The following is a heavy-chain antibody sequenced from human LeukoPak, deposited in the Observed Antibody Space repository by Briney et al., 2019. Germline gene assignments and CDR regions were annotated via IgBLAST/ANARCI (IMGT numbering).Heavy chain of an antibody. CDR1: GFTFSSYA. CDR3: AKGDLYYYYYMDV. J-gene: IGHJ6*03. Sequence: GGSLRLSCAASGFTFSSYAMSWVRQAPGKGLEWVSVISGSGGSTYYADSVKGRFTISRDNSKNTLYLQMNSLRAEDTAVYYCAKGDLYYYYYMDVWGKGTTVTVSS. V-gene: IGHV3-23*01. CDR2: ISGSGGST.